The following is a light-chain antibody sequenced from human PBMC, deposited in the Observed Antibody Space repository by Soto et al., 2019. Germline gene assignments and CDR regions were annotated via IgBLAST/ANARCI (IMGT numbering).Light chain of an antibody. J-gene: IGLJ1*01. V-gene: IGLV2-14*01. CDR3: SSYTRSSTLYV. CDR1: SSDVGDYNY. Sequence: QSVLTQPAAVSGSPGQSITISCTGTSSDVGDYNYASWYQQHPGKAPKLMIYEVSNRPSGVSNRFSGSKSGNTASLTISGLQAEDEADYYCSSYTRSSTLYVFGTGTKSPS. CDR2: EVS.